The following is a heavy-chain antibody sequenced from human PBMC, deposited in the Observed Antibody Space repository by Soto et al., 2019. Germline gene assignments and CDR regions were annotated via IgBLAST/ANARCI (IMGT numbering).Heavy chain of an antibody. CDR2: IYYNEETKQNIPP. CDR3: ARDRGFSYGRGAIDH. D-gene: IGHD5-18*01. V-gene: IGHV4-59*01. Sequence: QVQLQESGPGLVKASETLSLTCSVSGASMSSYYWSWIRQPPGKGLEWIGNIYYNEETKQNIPPTNNPSLNSRVTMSLDTSKNQFFLKLTSVTAADTAIYYCARDRGFSYGRGAIDHWCQGTLVTVSS. CDR1: GASMSSYY. J-gene: IGHJ4*02.